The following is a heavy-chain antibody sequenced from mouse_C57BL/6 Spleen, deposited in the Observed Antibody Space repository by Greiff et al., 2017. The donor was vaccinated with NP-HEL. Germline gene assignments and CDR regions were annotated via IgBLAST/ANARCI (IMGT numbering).Heavy chain of an antibody. CDR1: GFTFSNYW. Sequence: DVKLVESGGGLVQPGGSMKLSCVASGFTFSNYWMNWVRQSPEKGLEWVAQIRLKSDNYATHYAVSVKGRFTISRDASKSSVYLQMKNLRAEDTGIYYCTGPPYYDGSSYPSWFAYWGQGTLVTVSA. CDR2: IRLKSDNYAT. CDR3: TGPPYYDGSSYPSWFAY. V-gene: IGHV6-3*01. D-gene: IGHD1-1*01. J-gene: IGHJ3*01.